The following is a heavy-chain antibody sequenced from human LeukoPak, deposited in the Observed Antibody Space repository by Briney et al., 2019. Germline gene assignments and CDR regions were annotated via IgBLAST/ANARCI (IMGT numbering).Heavy chain of an antibody. Sequence: PSETLSLTCSVSGGSINSYYWSWIRQPAGKGLEWIGRIYASGSTNYSPSLKSRVTISIDQSNNQFSLKLSPVTAADTAVYYRASEVYCLDYWGQGTLVTVSS. CDR2: IYASGST. D-gene: IGHD2-15*01. CDR1: GGSINSYY. CDR3: ASEVYCLDY. J-gene: IGHJ4*02. V-gene: IGHV4-4*07.